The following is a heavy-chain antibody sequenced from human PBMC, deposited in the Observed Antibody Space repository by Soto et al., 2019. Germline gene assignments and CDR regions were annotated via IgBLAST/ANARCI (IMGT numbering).Heavy chain of an antibody. CDR2: ISWDGGST. D-gene: IGHD3-10*01. V-gene: IGHV3-43*01. J-gene: IGHJ6*02. Sequence: EVQLVESGGVVVQPGGSLRLSCAASGFTFDDYTMHWVRQAPGKGLEWVSLISWDGGSTYYADSVKGRFTISRDNSKNSRYLQMNSLRNEDTALYYCAKDIVHYGSGPRGGIDVWGQGTTVTVSS. CDR1: GFTFDDYT. CDR3: AKDIVHYGSGPRGGIDV.